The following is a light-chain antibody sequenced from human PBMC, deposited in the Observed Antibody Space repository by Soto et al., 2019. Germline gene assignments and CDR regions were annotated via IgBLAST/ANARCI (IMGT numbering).Light chain of an antibody. V-gene: IGKV1-12*01. CDR1: QGIKNW. CDR3: QQFNNDPQIT. Sequence: DIQGTQSPSYVSAAVGEGVTITCRASQGIKNWLAWYQQKPGKAPKLLIYAASSLQSGVPSRFSGSGSGTDFALTISSLQPEDFATYYCQQFNNDPQITFGQGTRLEIK. CDR2: AAS. J-gene: IGKJ5*01.